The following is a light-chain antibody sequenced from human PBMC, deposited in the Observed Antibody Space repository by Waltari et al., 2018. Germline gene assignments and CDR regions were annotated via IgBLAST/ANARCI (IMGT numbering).Light chain of an antibody. CDR3: QHYVNLPVT. Sequence: EIVLTQSPGTLSLSPGERATLSCRASQSVSRALAWYQQKPGQAPRLLIYAASTRATGFPDRFSGSWSGTDFSLTISRLDPEDFAVYYCQHYVNLPVTFGQGTKVEI. CDR1: QSVSRA. J-gene: IGKJ1*01. CDR2: AAS. V-gene: IGKV3-20*01.